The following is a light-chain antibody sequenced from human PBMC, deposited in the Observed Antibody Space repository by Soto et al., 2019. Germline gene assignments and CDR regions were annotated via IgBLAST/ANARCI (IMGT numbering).Light chain of an antibody. V-gene: IGKV2D-29*02. CDR1: QSLLHITGETF. J-gene: IGKJ5*01. Sequence: DIVMTQSPLSLPVTPGEPASISCKSSQSLLHITGETFLFRYLQKPGQSPQLLIYEVSTRVSGVPDRFSGSGSGTDFTLEISRVETDDVGIYYCMQSTQLPPTFGQGTRLEIK. CDR2: EVS. CDR3: MQSTQLPPT.